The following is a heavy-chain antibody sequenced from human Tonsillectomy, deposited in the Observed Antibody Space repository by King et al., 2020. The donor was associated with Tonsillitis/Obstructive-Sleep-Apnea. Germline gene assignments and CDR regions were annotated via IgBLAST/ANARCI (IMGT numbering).Heavy chain of an antibody. V-gene: IGHV4-39*01. J-gene: IGHJ3*02. D-gene: IGHD2-2*01. Sequence: QLPLQESGPGLVKPSETLSLTCTVSGASISGSDYYWGWIRQPPGRGLEWIGIIFYSGSTYYKPSLKSRVTISADTSKNHFSLKVTSVTAADTAVYFCGRVCSSTNCLDAFDIWGQGTMVTVSS. CDR2: IFYSGST. CDR1: GASISGSDYY. CDR3: GRVCSSTNCLDAFDI.